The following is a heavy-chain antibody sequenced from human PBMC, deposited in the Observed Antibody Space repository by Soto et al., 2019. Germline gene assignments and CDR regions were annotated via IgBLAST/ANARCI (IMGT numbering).Heavy chain of an antibody. Sequence: HPGGSLRLSCAASGFTFSTYWMHWVRQAPGKGLVWVSRIKTDGSVTTYADSVKGRFTISRDNAKNTLYLQMNTLRAEDTAVYYCARDLGGSHDYWGRGTLVTVSS. D-gene: IGHD3-16*01. V-gene: IGHV3-74*01. CDR2: IKTDGSVT. J-gene: IGHJ4*02. CDR3: ARDLGGSHDY. CDR1: GFTFSTYW.